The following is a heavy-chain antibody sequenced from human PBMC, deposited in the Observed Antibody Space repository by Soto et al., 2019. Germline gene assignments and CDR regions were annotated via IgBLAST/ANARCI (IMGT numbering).Heavy chain of an antibody. Sequence: SETLSLTCTVSGDSISRYYWSWIRQFPGRGLEWIGYIYYSGTTNYNPSLKSRITISVDTSRNQFSLKLNSMTAVDTAVYYCARHPSASGDSFDIWGQGTMVTVSS. J-gene: IGHJ3*02. CDR1: GDSISRYY. D-gene: IGHD1-1*01. CDR2: IYYSGTT. CDR3: ARHPSASGDSFDI. V-gene: IGHV4-59*08.